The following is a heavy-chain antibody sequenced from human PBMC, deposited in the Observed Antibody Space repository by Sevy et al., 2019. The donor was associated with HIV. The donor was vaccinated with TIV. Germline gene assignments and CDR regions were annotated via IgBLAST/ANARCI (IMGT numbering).Heavy chain of an antibody. D-gene: IGHD5-18*01. V-gene: IGHV3-48*02. CDR2: ISSSSSTI. Sequence: QLGESLRLSCAASGFTFSSYSMNWVRQAPGKGLEWVSYISSSSSTIYYADSVKGRFTISRDNAKNSLYLQMNSLRDEDTAVYYCARGLNRYSYGTDAFDIWGQGTMVTVSS. J-gene: IGHJ3*02. CDR1: GFTFSSYS. CDR3: ARGLNRYSYGTDAFDI.